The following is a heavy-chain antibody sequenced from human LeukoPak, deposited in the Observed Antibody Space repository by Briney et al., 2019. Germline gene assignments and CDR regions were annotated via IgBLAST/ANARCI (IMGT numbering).Heavy chain of an antibody. CDR3: AKTRNSYYYGMDV. CDR2: ISYGGSNK. Sequence: GRSLRLSCAASGFTFSSYAMHWVRQAPGKGLEWVAVISYGGSNKYYADSVEGRFTISRDNSKNTLYLQMNSLRAEDTAVYYCAKTRNSYYYGMDVWGQGTTVTVSS. CDR1: GFTFSSYA. J-gene: IGHJ6*02. V-gene: IGHV3-30-3*02.